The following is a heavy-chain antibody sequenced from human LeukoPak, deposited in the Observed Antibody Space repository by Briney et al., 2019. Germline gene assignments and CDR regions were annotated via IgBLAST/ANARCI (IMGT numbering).Heavy chain of an antibody. D-gene: IGHD4-23*01. CDR3: ARLGSPQGYGGNKAFDI. CDR1: GGSISSYY. CDR2: IYYSGST. V-gene: IGHV4-59*01. Sequence: SETLSLTCTVSGGSISSYYWSWVRQPPGKGLEWIGYIYYSGSTNFNPSLKSRVTISVDTSKNQFSLKLSSVTAADTAVYYCARLGSPQGYGGNKAFDIWGHGTMVTVSS. J-gene: IGHJ3*02.